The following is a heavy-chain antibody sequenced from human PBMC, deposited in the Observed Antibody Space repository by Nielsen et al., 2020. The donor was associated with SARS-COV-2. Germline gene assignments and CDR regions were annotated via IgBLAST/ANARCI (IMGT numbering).Heavy chain of an antibody. V-gene: IGHV3-21*01. J-gene: IGHJ4*02. Sequence: GGSLRLSCAASGFTFDDYTMHWVRQAPGKGLEWVSSISSSSSYIYYADSVKGRFTISRDNAKNSLYLQMNSLRAEDTAVYYCASAEVGSSSKYYFDYWGQGTLVTVSS. CDR2: ISSSSSYI. D-gene: IGHD6-6*01. CDR3: ASAEVGSSSKYYFDY. CDR1: GFTFDDYT.